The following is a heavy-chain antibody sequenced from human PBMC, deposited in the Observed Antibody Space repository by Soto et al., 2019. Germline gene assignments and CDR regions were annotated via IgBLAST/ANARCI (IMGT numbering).Heavy chain of an antibody. V-gene: IGHV3-30*18. CDR3: AKDQLIIIIVVVPGNYFDI. D-gene: IGHD3-22*01. J-gene: IGHJ3*02. Sequence: GGTLRLSCAASGFTFSSYGMHWVRQAPGKGLEWVAVISYDGSNKYYADSVKGRFTISRDNSKNTLYLQMNSLRAEDTAVYYCAKDQLIIIIVVVPGNYFDIWGQGIMV. CDR1: GFTFSSYG. CDR2: ISYDGSNK.